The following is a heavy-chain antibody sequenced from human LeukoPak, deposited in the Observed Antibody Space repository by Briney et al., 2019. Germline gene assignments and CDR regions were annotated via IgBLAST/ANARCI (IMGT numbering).Heavy chain of an antibody. Sequence: PGESLRLSCAASGFTFSSYGMHWVRQAPGKGLEWVAVISYNGHNKYSADSVKGRFTISRDNSKNTLYLQMNSLRAEDTAIYYCAKDPGMAVYSYGYDAFDIWGQGTMVTVSS. CDR1: GFTFSSYG. V-gene: IGHV3-30*18. D-gene: IGHD5-18*01. CDR2: ISYNGHNK. CDR3: AKDPGMAVYSYGYDAFDI. J-gene: IGHJ3*02.